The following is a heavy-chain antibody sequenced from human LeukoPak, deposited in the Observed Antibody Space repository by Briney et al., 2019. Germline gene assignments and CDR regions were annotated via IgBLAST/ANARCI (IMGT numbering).Heavy chain of an antibody. CDR2: ISWNSGSI. CDR1: GFTFDDYA. J-gene: IGHJ4*02. V-gene: IGHV3-9*01. CDR3: ATRSTGNDY. Sequence: GRSLRLSCAASGFTFDDYAMHWVRQAPGKGLEWVSGISWNSGSIGYADSVKGRFTISRDNAKNSLYLQMNSLRAEDTAVYYCATRSTGNDYWGQGTLVTVSS. D-gene: IGHD3-10*01.